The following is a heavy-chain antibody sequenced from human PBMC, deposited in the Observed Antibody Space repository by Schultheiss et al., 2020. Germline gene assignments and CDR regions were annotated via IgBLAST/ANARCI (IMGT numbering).Heavy chain of an antibody. CDR2: IKQDGSEK. D-gene: IGHD1-7*01. CDR1: GFTFDDYG. V-gene: IGHV3-7*01. CDR3: ARVDNWNYESFDY. Sequence: GGSLRLSCAASGFTFDDYGMSWVRQAPGKGLEWVANIKQDGSEKYYVDSVKGRFTISRDNAKNSLYLQMNSLRDEDTAVYYCARVDNWNYESFDYWGQGTLVIVSS. J-gene: IGHJ4*02.